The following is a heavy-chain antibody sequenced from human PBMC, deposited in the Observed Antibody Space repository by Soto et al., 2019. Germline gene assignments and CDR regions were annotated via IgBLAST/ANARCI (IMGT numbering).Heavy chain of an antibody. Sequence: QVQLQESGPGLVKPSETLSLTCAVSGYSLTSGYYCGWIRQPPGKGLEWIGSIYHSGDTYYNPSLKSRVTISVDTSKNHFSLKPPSVTAADTAVYYCARARIVVAGTIVDYWGQGTRVTVSS. V-gene: IGHV4-38-2*01. J-gene: IGHJ4*02. CDR1: GYSLTSGYY. D-gene: IGHD6-19*01. CDR2: IYHSGDT. CDR3: ARARIVVAGTIVDY.